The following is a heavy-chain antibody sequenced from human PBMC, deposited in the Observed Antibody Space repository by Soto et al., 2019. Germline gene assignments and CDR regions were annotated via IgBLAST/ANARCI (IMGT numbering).Heavy chain of an antibody. Sequence: GGSLRLSCEASGFTFSGHWMTWVRQSPGKGLQWVANIRQDGSQTYYVDSVKGRFTISRDNSKNTLYLQMNSLTGDDTAVYYCAKSRDGYSFYFYYGMDVWGQGTTVTVS. CDR3: AKSRDGYSFYFYYGMDV. CDR2: IRQDGSQT. V-gene: IGHV3-7*01. CDR1: GFTFSGHW. D-gene: IGHD4-4*01. J-gene: IGHJ6*02.